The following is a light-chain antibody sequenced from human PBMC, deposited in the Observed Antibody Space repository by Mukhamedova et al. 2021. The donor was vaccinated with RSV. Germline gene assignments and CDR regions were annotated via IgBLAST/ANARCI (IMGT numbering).Light chain of an antibody. J-gene: IGKJ3*01. V-gene: IGKV1-13*02. CDR2: DVS. Sequence: WYQRRVHGKPPKLLIYDVSNLDRGVPSRFSGSGSGTEFTLTISSLQPEDFAFYYCQHFSSYPLSFGPGTKGDV. CDR3: QHFSSYPLS.